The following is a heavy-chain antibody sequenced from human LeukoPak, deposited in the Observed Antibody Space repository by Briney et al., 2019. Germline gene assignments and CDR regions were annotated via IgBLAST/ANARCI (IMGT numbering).Heavy chain of an antibody. D-gene: IGHD3-22*01. CDR3: SREGRHYYDSSGYYQYFDY. CDR1: GGSISIYY. J-gene: IGHJ4*02. Sequence: SATLSLTCTVSGGSISIYYWSWIRQPPGKGLEWIGFIYYSGSTNYNPSLKSRATISVDTSKNQFSLKLSSVSAADTAVYYCSREGRHYYDSSGYYQYFDYWGQGTLVTVSS. CDR2: IYYSGST. V-gene: IGHV4-59*01.